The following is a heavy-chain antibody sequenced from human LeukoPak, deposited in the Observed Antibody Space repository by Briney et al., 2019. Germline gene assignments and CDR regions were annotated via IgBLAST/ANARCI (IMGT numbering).Heavy chain of an antibody. V-gene: IGHV3-30*18. CDR1: GFTFSSCG. J-gene: IGHJ6*02. D-gene: IGHD3-22*01. CDR2: ISYDGSNK. CDR3: AKDLNYYDSSGYWSPYYYGMDV. Sequence: GGSLRLSCAASGFTFSSCGMHWVRQAPGKGLEWVAVISYDGSNKYYADSVKGRFTISRDNSKNTLYLQMNSLRAEDTAVYYCAKDLNYYDSSGYWSPYYYGMDVWGQGTTVTVSS.